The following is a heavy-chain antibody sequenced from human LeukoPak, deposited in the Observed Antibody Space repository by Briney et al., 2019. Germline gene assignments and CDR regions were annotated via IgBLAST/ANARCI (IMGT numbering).Heavy chain of an antibody. Sequence: ASETLSLTCTVSGGSISSSSYYWGWIRQPPGKGLEWIGSIYYSGTTDYNPSLKSRVTISIDTSKNQFSLKLSSVTAADMAVYYCAKGYSRSNIFDYWGQGTLVTVSS. D-gene: IGHD6-13*01. CDR3: AKGYSRSNIFDY. J-gene: IGHJ4*02. CDR1: GGSISSSSYY. V-gene: IGHV4-39*07. CDR2: IYYSGTT.